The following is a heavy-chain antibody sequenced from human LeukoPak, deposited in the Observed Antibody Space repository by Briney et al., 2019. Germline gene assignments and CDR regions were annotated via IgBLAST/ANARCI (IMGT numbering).Heavy chain of an antibody. V-gene: IGHV3-9*03. Sequence: GGSLRLSCAASGFTFDDYAMHWVRQAPGKGLEWVSGISWNSGSIGYADSVKGRFTISRDNAKNSLYLQMNSLRAEDMALYYCAKGGYSSSFEPPDYWGQGTLVTVSS. CDR1: GFTFDDYA. D-gene: IGHD6-6*01. CDR2: ISWNSGSI. CDR3: AKGGYSSSFEPPDY. J-gene: IGHJ4*02.